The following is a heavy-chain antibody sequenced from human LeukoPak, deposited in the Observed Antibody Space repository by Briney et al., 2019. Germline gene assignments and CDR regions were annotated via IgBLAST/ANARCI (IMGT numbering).Heavy chain of an antibody. J-gene: IGHJ3*02. Sequence: SETLSLTCTVSGGSISSSRYYWGWIRQPPGKGLEWIGSVYYSGSTYYNPSLKSRVTISVDTSKNQFSLKLSSVTAADTAVYYCARDRLKGYYDSSGLDAFDIWGQGTMVTVSS. V-gene: IGHV4-39*07. CDR1: GGSISSSRYY. D-gene: IGHD3-22*01. CDR3: ARDRLKGYYDSSGLDAFDI. CDR2: VYYSGST.